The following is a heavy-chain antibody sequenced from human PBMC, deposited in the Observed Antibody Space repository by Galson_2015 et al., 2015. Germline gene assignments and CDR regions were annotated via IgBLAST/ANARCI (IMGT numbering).Heavy chain of an antibody. V-gene: IGHV3-30*18. J-gene: IGHJ6*02. D-gene: IGHD3-10*01. CDR1: GFTFSSYG. Sequence: SLRLSCAASGFTFSSYGMHWVRQAPGKGLEWVAVISYDGSNKYYADSVKGRFTISRDNSKNTLYPQMNSLRAEDTAVYYCAKDGLNYGDYYYGMDVWGQGTTVTVSS. CDR2: ISYDGSNK. CDR3: AKDGLNYGDYYYGMDV.